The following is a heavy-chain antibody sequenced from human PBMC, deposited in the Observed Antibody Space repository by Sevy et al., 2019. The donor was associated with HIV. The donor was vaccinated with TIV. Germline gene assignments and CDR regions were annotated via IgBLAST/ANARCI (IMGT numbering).Heavy chain of an antibody. CDR2: ISSSGSTI. J-gene: IGHJ3*02. CDR1: GFTFSSYE. D-gene: IGHD2-2*01. V-gene: IGHV3-48*03. Sequence: GGSLRLSCAASGFTFSSYEMNWVRQAPGKGLEWVSYISSSGSTIYYADSVKGRFTISRDNAKNSLYLQMNSLRADDTAVYYCARVPHCSSTSCPRAFDIWGQGTMVTVSS. CDR3: ARVPHCSSTSCPRAFDI.